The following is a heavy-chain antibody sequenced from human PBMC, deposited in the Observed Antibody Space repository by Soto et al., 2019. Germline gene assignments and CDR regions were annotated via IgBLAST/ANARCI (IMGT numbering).Heavy chain of an antibody. J-gene: IGHJ3*02. D-gene: IGHD6-13*01. Sequence: QITLKESGPTLVKPTQTLTLTCTFSGFSLSTSGVGVGWIRQPPGKALEWLALIHRDEEKRYSPSLKGRLTITEDTSKSQVVLTRTHMDPVDTATYYCAHGLDLRFPAGMNDFDIWGQGKMVTVSS. CDR3: AHGLDLRFPAGMNDFDI. CDR1: GFSLSTSGVG. CDR2: IHRDEEK. V-gene: IGHV2-5*02.